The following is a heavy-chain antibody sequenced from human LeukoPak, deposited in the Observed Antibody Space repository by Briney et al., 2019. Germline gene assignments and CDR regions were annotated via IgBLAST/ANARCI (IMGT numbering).Heavy chain of an antibody. V-gene: IGHV1-46*01. Sequence: GASVNVSCTASGYTFTSYYMHWVRQGPGQGLEWMGIINTSGGSKSYAQKCQCRVPMTRDTCTNTVYMELSSLRSEDTAVDYCARGASSIAALDPFWYFDLWGRGTLVTVSS. CDR1: GYTFTSYY. CDR2: INTSGGSK. D-gene: IGHD6-6*01. J-gene: IGHJ2*01. CDR3: ARGASSIAALDPFWYFDL.